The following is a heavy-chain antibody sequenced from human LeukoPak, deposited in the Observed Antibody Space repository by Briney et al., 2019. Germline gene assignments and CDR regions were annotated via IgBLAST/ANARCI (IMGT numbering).Heavy chain of an antibody. CDR3: ARRCSGKNCNGRYYFDY. CDR1: GYIFNNYA. J-gene: IGHJ4*02. D-gene: IGHD3-10*01. CDR2: INTGNGNI. Sequence: ASVKVSCKTSGYIFNNYAMHWVRQAPGQRLEWMGWINTGNGNIKYSQDFQGRVTITRDTSATTVYMDLSSLRYEDTAVYYCARRCSGKNCNGRYYFDYWGQGTLVTVSS. V-gene: IGHV1-3*03.